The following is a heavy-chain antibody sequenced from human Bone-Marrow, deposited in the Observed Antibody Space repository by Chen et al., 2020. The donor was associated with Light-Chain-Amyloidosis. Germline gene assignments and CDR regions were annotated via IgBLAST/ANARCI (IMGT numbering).Heavy chain of an antibody. J-gene: IGHJ3*01. CDR1: GYTFTSYY. CDR3: ARGGWLLEEAFDF. CDR2: INPSGGST. Sequence: QVQLVQSGAEVKKPGASVKVSCKASGYTFTSYYMHWVRQAPGQGLEWMGIINPSGGSTSYAQKFQGRVTMTTDTSTSTVFMELRSLRYDDTAVYYCARGGWLLEEAFDFWGQGTMVTVSS. V-gene: IGHV1-46*01. D-gene: IGHD3-3*01.